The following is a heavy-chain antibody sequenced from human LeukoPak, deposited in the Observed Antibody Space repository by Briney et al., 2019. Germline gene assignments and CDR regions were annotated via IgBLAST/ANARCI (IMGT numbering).Heavy chain of an antibody. CDR2: IYTTGAT. J-gene: IGHJ4*02. CDR1: SGSINSYY. Sequence: SETLSLTCTVSSGSINSYYWGWVRQPPGKDLDWIGRIYTTGATQYNPSLKSRVTMSIDTSTNQFSLNLRSMTAADTGVYYCGRQGYTASYYFLDFWSQGTLVAVS. V-gene: IGHV4-4*07. CDR3: GRQGYTASYYFLDF. D-gene: IGHD1-26*01.